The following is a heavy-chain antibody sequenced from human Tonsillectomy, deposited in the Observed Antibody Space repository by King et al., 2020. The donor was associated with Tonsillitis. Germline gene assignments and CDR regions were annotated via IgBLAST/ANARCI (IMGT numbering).Heavy chain of an antibody. CDR2: IYYSGST. D-gene: IGHD6-19*01. Sequence: VQLQESGPGLVKPSETLSLTCTVSGGSISSYYWSWIRQPPGKGLEWIGYIYYSGSTNYNPSLKSRVTISVDTSKNQFSLKLSSVTAADTAVYYCARDVRIPRPGPGYSSGWYREGYYYYYGMDAWGQGTTVTVSS. V-gene: IGHV4-59*01. J-gene: IGHJ6*02. CDR1: GGSISSYY. CDR3: ARDVRIPRPGPGYSSGWYREGYYYYYGMDA.